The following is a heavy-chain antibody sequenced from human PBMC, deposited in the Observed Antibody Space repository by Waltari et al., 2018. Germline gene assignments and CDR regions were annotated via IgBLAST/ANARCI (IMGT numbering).Heavy chain of an antibody. CDR1: GSTLPASS. Sequence: QFHLVRPGPEVKKPGTSWKSPCRVSGSTLPASSMPWLRTAPGKGLEWMGGFYPEDGETSYAQTFQGRVTMTEDKSIDTAYMERSSLRSEDTAVYYCATHPEYNWGSYRSYFDYWGQGTLVTVSS. V-gene: IGHV1-24*01. D-gene: IGHD3-16*01. J-gene: IGHJ4*02. CDR3: ATHPEYNWGSYRSYFDY. CDR2: FYPEDGET.